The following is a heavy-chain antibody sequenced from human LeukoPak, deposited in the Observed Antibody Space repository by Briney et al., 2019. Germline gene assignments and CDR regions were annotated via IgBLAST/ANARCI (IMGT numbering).Heavy chain of an antibody. CDR2: MNPHSGNT. J-gene: IGHJ4*02. V-gene: IGHV1-8*01. Sequence: GASVKVSCKASGYTFTSYDINWVRQATGQGPEWMGWMNPHSGNTGYAQNFQGRVSMTRNTSISTAYMELSSLRSEDTAVYYCARASSSWYTGDRYYFDYWGQGTLVTVSS. D-gene: IGHD6-13*01. CDR3: ARASSSWYTGDRYYFDY. CDR1: GYTFTSYD.